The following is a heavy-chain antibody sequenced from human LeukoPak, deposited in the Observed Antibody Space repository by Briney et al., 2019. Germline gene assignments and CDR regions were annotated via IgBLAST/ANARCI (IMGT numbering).Heavy chain of an antibody. Sequence: SETLSLTCAVYGGSFSGYYWSWIRQPPGKGLEWIGEINHSGSTNYNPSLKSRVTISVHTPKNQFSLKLSSVTAADTAVYYCARMSFYGSGTYSPLDYWGQGTLVAVSS. CDR1: GGSFSGYY. J-gene: IGHJ4*02. CDR2: INHSGST. V-gene: IGHV4-34*01. CDR3: ARMSFYGSGTYSPLDY. D-gene: IGHD3-10*01.